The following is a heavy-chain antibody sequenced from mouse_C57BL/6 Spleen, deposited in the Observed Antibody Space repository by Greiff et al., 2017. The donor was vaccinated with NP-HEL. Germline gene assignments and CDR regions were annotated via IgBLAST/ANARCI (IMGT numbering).Heavy chain of an antibody. V-gene: IGHV1-54*01. CDR3: ARSVNYYGDY. D-gene: IGHD1-1*01. J-gene: IGHJ2*01. CDR2: INPGSGGT. CDR1: GYAFTNYL. Sequence: VMLVESGAELVRPGTSVKVSCKASGYAFTNYLIEWVKQRPGQGLEWIGVINPGSGGTNYNEKFKGKATLTADKSSSTAYMQLSSLTSEDSAVYFCARSVNYYGDYWGQGTTLTVSS.